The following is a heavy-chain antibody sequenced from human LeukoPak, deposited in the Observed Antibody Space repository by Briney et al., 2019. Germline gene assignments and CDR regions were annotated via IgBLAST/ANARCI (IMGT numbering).Heavy chain of an antibody. D-gene: IGHD6-19*01. CDR3: ARDLAVAGF. CDR1: GFTFSSYS. J-gene: IGHJ4*02. CDR2: ITNSGSSR. Sequence: TGGSLRLSCAASGFTFSSYSMNWVRQAPGRGLEWVSYITNSGSSRYYADSVRGRFTISRDNAKNSLYLQMNGLRVEDTAVYYCARDLAVAGFWGWGTLVTVSS. V-gene: IGHV3-48*04.